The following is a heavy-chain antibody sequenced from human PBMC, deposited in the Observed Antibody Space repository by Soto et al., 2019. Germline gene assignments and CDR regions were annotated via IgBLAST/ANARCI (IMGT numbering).Heavy chain of an antibody. Sequence: ASVKVSCKASGYTFTSYGISWVRQAPGQGLEWMGWISAYNGNTNYAQKLQGRVTMTTDTSTSTAYMELRSLRSDDTAVYYCARDRRYSSGWYPDYFDYWGQGTLVTVSS. D-gene: IGHD6-19*01. CDR3: ARDRRYSSGWYPDYFDY. J-gene: IGHJ4*02. V-gene: IGHV1-18*01. CDR2: ISAYNGNT. CDR1: GYTFTSYG.